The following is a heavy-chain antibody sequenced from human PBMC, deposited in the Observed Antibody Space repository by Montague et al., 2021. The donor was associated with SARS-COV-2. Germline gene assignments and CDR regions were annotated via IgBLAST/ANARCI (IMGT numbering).Heavy chain of an antibody. Sequence: SETLSLTCTVSGAPISSLHYYWGWIRQPPGKGLEWLGIVYYSGYTYYNPSVKGRVTISIDASKNQFSLKLNSLTATDTAIYHCARRRLREDYFDFWGRGTLLTVSS. D-gene: IGHD4-17*01. J-gene: IGHJ4*02. CDR1: GAPISSLHYY. V-gene: IGHV4-39*01. CDR2: VYYSGYT. CDR3: ARRRLREDYFDF.